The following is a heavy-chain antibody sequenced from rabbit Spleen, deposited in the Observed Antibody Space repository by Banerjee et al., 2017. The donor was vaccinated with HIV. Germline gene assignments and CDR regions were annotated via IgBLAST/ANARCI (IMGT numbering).Heavy chain of an antibody. CDR2: IDAGTSDFT. D-gene: IGHD8-1*01. V-gene: IGHV1S40*01. Sequence: QSLEESGGDLVKPGASLTLTCTASGVSFSSNSYMCWVRQAPGKGLEWIACIDAGTSDFTYFATWAKGRFTISKTSSTTVTLQMTSLTAADTATYFCARDSGSSFSTYGMDLWGPGTLVTVS. CDR1: GVSFSSNSY. J-gene: IGHJ6*01. CDR3: ARDSGSSFSTYGMDL.